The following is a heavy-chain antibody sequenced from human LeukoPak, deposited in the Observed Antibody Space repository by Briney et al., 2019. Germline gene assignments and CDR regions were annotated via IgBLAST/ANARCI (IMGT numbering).Heavy chain of an antibody. CDR2: IYTGGNT. J-gene: IGHJ6*02. D-gene: IGHD3-10*01. V-gene: IGHV3-53*01. CDR1: GFIVSSNY. CDR3: AKNYESGRGVPYGMDV. Sequence: PGGSLRLSCAASGFIVSSNYMNWVRQAPGKGLEWVSVIYTGGNTYYADSVKGRFTISRDNSKNTLYLQMSSLRDEDTAVYYCAKNYESGRGVPYGMDVWGQGTTVAVSS.